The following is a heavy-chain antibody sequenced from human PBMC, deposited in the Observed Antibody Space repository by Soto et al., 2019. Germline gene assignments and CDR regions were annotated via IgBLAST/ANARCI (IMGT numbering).Heavy chain of an antibody. J-gene: IGHJ4*02. V-gene: IGHV4-39*02. CDR3: ARRGTPGSFDY. Sequence: QLQLQESGPGLVKPSETLSLTCTVSGGSISSSTYSWAWIRQPPGKGLEWIGSIFSGGATYFNPSLGSRLTISVDTSKNHLSLSLSSVTAAETAVYYCARRGTPGSFDYWGQGTLVTVSS. CDR2: IFSGGAT. CDR1: GGSISSSTYS. D-gene: IGHD3-10*01.